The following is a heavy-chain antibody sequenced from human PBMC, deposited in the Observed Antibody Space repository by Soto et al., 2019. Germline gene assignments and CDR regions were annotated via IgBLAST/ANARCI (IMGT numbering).Heavy chain of an antibody. CDR3: ARGNYYGSGTLRFDP. V-gene: IGHV4-30-4*01. CDR1: GGPISSGDHY. CDR2: VYYSDTT. J-gene: IGHJ5*02. D-gene: IGHD3-10*01. Sequence: QVQLQESGPGLVKPSETLSLTCTVSGGPISSGDHYWSWIRQAPGKGLEWIGYVYYSDTTSYSPSLKSRVTMSLDTSKNQFSLKLNSVTAADAAVYFCARGNYYGSGTLRFDPWGQGTLVTVSS.